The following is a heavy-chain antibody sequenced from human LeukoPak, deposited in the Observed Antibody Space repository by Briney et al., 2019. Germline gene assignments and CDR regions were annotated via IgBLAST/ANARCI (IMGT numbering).Heavy chain of an antibody. D-gene: IGHD2-2*01. CDR1: GFTFSNYA. J-gene: IGHJ4*02. Sequence: GSLRLSCAASGFTFSNYAMSWVRQAPGKGLEWIGEINHSGSTNYNPSLKSRVTISVDTSKNQFSLKLSSVTAADTAVYYCARGRGRPAAFYFDYWGQGTLVTVSS. V-gene: IGHV4-34*01. CDR3: ARGRGRPAAFYFDY. CDR2: INHSGST.